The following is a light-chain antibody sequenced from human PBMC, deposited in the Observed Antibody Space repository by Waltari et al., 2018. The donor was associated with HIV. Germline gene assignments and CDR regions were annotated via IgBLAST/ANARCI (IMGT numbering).Light chain of an antibody. V-gene: IGKV1-39*01. Sequence: DIQMTQFPSSLSASVGDRVTITCRASHSISSSLNWYQQNPGKAPKLLIYAASTLQSGVPSRFSGSGSGTDFTLTISSLQPEDFATYYCQQSFSTPLTFGGGTKVEIK. CDR3: QQSFSTPLT. CDR2: AAS. J-gene: IGKJ4*01. CDR1: HSISSS.